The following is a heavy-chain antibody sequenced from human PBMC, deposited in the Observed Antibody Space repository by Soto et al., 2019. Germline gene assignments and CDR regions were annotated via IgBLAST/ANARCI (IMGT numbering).Heavy chain of an antibody. J-gene: IGHJ6*02. CDR1: GFTFSSYA. CDR2: ISYDGSNK. D-gene: IGHD3-16*02. V-gene: IGHV3-30-3*01. Sequence: GGSLRLSCAASGFTFSSYAMHWVRQAPGKGLEWVAVISYDGSNKYYADSVKGRFTISRDNSKNTLYLQMNSLRAEDTAVYYCARDVMITFGGVIAGYYGMDVWGQGTTVTVSS. CDR3: ARDVMITFGGVIAGYYGMDV.